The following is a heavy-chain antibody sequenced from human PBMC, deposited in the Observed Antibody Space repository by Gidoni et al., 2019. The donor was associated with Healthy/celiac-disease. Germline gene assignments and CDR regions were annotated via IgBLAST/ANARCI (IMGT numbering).Heavy chain of an antibody. V-gene: IGHV4-34*01. J-gene: IGHJ4*02. D-gene: IGHD6-19*01. Sequence: QVQLQQWAAGLLKPSETLSLTCPVYGGSFSGYYWSWIRQPPGKGLEWIGEIKHSGSTNYNPSLKSRVTISVDTSKNQFSLKLSSVTAADTAVYYCASFSGQAGDYWGQGTLVTVSS. CDR3: ASFSGQAGDY. CDR1: GGSFSGYY. CDR2: IKHSGST.